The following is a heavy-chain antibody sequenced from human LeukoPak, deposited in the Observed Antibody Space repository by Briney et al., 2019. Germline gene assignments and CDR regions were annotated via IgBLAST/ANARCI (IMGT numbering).Heavy chain of an antibody. CDR3: ASQYSSGYYDY. V-gene: IGHV3-7*02. CDR2: IKQDGSEK. CDR1: GFTFSSYW. J-gene: IGHJ4*02. D-gene: IGHD6-19*01. Sequence: PGGSLRLSCVASGFTFSSYWMCWVRQAPGKGLEWVANIKQDGSEKYYVDSVKGRFTVSRDNAKNSLYLQMNSLRAEDTAVYYCASQYSSGYYDYWGRGTLVTVSS.